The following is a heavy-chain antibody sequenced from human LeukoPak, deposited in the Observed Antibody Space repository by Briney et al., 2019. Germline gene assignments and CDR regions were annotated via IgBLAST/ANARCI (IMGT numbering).Heavy chain of an antibody. D-gene: IGHD5-12*01. Sequence: PSETLSLTCTVSGDSMSTYYWSWIRQPARKGLEWIGRMYTSGSTNYNPSLKSRVTMSLDLSKNQFSLKLSSVTAADTAVYYCARDEYSGYDYYYFDYWGQGTLVTVSS. CDR1: GDSMSTYY. CDR3: ARDEYSGYDYYYFDY. J-gene: IGHJ4*02. V-gene: IGHV4-4*07. CDR2: MYTSGST.